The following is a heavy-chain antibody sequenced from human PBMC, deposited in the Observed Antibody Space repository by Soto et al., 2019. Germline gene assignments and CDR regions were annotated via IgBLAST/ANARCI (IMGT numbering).Heavy chain of an antibody. CDR2: ISSSSSYI. CDR1: GFTFSSYS. CDR3: ARDVSEQLVPFNWFDP. Sequence: EVQLVESGGGLVKPGGSLRLSCAASGFTFSSYSMNWVRQAPGKGLEWVSSISSSSSYIYYADSVKGRFTISRDNAKNSLYLQMNSLRAEDTAVYYCARDVSEQLVPFNWFDPWGQGTLVTVSS. D-gene: IGHD6-6*01. J-gene: IGHJ5*02. V-gene: IGHV3-21*01.